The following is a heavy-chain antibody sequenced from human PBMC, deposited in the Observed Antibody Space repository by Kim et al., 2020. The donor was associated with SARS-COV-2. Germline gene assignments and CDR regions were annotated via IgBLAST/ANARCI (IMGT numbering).Heavy chain of an antibody. V-gene: IGHV6-1*01. J-gene: IGHJ4*02. D-gene: IGHD6-13*01. Sequence: AVSVKSRITINPDTSKNQFSLQLNSVTPEDTAVYYCAREGGSSSWYYFDYWGQGTLVTVSS. CDR3: AREGGSSSWYYFDY.